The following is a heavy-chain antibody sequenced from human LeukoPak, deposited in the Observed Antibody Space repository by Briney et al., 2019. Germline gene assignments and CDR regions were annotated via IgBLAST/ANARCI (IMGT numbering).Heavy chain of an antibody. CDR3: ATLGAGFGEPGMDV. CDR1: GYTFTSYD. J-gene: IGHJ6*02. Sequence: GASVKVSCKASGYTFTSYDINWVRQATGQGLEWMGWMNTNSGNTGYAQKFQGRVTPTRNTSISTAYMELSSLRSEDAAVYYCATLGAGFGEPGMDVWGQGTTVTVSS. D-gene: IGHD3-10*01. CDR2: MNTNSGNT. V-gene: IGHV1-8*01.